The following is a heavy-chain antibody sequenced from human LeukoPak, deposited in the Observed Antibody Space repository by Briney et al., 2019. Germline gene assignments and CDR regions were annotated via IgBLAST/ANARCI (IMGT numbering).Heavy chain of an antibody. CDR2: ISAYNGNT. CDR3: ARDLAFGVVWANWFDP. J-gene: IGHJ5*02. Sequence: GASVSVSSKASGYTFTTYVVSWVRRAPGPRGEGWGWISAYNGNTNYAQKLQGRVTMTTDTSTSTAYMALRSLRYDDTAVYYSARDLAFGVVWANWFDPWGQGTLVTVSS. V-gene: IGHV1-18*01. D-gene: IGHD3-3*01. CDR1: GYTFTTYV.